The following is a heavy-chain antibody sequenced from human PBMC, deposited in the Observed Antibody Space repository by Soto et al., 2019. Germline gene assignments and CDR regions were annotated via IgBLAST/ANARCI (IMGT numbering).Heavy chain of an antibody. CDR3: ARARYSSSWYNY. J-gene: IGHJ4*02. CDR2: IYYSGST. D-gene: IGHD6-13*01. Sequence: QVQLQESGPGLVKPSETLSLTCTVSGGSISSYYWSWIRQPPGKGLEWIVYIYYSGSTNYNPTLKRRVTISVDTSKNQFSLKLSSVTAADTAVYYCARARYSSSWYNYWGQGTLVTVSS. CDR1: GGSISSYY. V-gene: IGHV4-59*01.